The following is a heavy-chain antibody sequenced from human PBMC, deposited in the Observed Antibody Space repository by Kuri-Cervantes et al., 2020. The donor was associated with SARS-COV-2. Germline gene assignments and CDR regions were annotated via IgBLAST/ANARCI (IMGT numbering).Heavy chain of an antibody. CDR3: AKGIRRFLESLDY. CDR1: GFTFSSYA. J-gene: IGHJ4*02. Sequence: GGSLRLSCAASGFTFSSYAMSWVRQAPGKGLEWVSAISGSGGSTYYADSVKGRFTISRDNSKNTLYLQTNSLRAEDTAVYYCAKGIRRFLESLDYWGQGTLVTVSS. D-gene: IGHD3-3*01. V-gene: IGHV3-23*01. CDR2: ISGSGGST.